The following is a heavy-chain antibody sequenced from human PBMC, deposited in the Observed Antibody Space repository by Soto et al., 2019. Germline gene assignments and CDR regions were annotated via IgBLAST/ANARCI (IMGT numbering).Heavy chain of an antibody. Sequence: EVQLVESGGGLIQPGGSLRLSCAASGFTVSSNYMSWVRQAPGKGLEWVSVIYSGGSTYYADSVKGRFTISRDNSKNTLYLQMNCLRAEDTAVYYCARDGAPAAGSLYYGMDVWGQGTTVTVSS. V-gene: IGHV3-53*01. D-gene: IGHD6-13*01. J-gene: IGHJ6*02. CDR3: ARDGAPAAGSLYYGMDV. CDR1: GFTVSSNY. CDR2: IYSGGST.